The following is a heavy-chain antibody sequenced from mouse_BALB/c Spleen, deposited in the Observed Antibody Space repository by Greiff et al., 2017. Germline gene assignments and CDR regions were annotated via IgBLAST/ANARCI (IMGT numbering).Heavy chain of an antibody. CDR2: INPGSGGT. CDR1: GYAFTNYL. CDR3: ARGGGFYAMDY. Sequence: VMLVESGAELVRPGTSVKVSCKASGYAFTNYLIEWVKQRPGQGLEWIGVINPGSGGTNYNEKFKGKATLTADKSSSTAYMQLSSLTSDDSAVYFCARGGGFYAMDYWGQGTSVTVSS. V-gene: IGHV1-54*03. J-gene: IGHJ4*01.